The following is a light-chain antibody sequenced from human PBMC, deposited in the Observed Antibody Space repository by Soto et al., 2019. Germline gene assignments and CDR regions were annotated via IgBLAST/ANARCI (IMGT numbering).Light chain of an antibody. V-gene: IGKV1-27*01. CDR1: QGIANY. J-gene: IGKJ2*01. CDR3: QRYDNVPLA. Sequence: DFQMTQSPSSLSASVGDRVTITCRASQGIANYLAWYQQKPGRAPKLVIYAASTLQSGVPSRCSGSGSGTDFTLTISSLQAEDVATYYCQRYDNVPLAFGQGTKLEIK. CDR2: AAS.